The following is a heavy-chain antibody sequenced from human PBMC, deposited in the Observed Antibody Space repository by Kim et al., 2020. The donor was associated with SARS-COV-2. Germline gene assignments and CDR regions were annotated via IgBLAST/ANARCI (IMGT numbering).Heavy chain of an antibody. Sequence: ASVKVSCKASGYTFTSYGISWVRQAPGQGLEWMGWISAYNGNTNYAQKLQGRVTMTTDTSTSTAYMELRSLRSDDTAVYYCACGGGYSYVTHYYYYGMDVGGQGTTVTVSS. J-gene: IGHJ6*01. CDR2: ISAYNGNT. V-gene: IGHV1-18*01. CDR3: ACGGGYSYVTHYYYYGMDV. D-gene: IGHD5-18*01. CDR1: GYTFTSYG.